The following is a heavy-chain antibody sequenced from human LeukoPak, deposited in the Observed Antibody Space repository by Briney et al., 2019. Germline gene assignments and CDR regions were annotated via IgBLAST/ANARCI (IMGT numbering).Heavy chain of an antibody. D-gene: IGHD5-24*01. CDR3: ARFIGRWLQGTYAFDI. CDR2: IYYSGST. CDR1: GGSISSGDYY. V-gene: IGHV4-30-4*08. Sequence: SGTLSLTCTVSGGSISSGDYYWSWIHQPPGKGLEWIGYIYYSGSTYYNPSLKSRVTISVDTSKNQFSLKLSSVTAADTAVYYCARFIGRWLQGTYAFDIWGQGTMVTVSS. J-gene: IGHJ3*02.